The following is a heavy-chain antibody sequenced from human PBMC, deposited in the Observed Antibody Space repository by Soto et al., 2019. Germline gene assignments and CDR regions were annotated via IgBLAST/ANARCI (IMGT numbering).Heavy chain of an antibody. CDR2: ISSSGSSR. J-gene: IGHJ6*02. V-gene: IGHV3-48*02. Sequence: PGGSLRLSCAASGFTFSDYTMNWVRQAPGKGLEWVSFISSSGSSRYYADSVKGRFTISRDNAKNSLFPQMNSLRDEDTAVYYCASRVFYAMDVWGQGTTVTVSS. CDR1: GFTFSDYT. CDR3: ASRVFYAMDV.